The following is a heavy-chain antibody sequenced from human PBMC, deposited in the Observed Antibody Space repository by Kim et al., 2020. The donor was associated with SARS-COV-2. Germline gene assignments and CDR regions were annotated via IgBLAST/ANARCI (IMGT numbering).Heavy chain of an antibody. CDR3: ARDEFNYGDYGVIDY. D-gene: IGHD4-17*01. V-gene: IGHV1-18*01. CDR1: GYTFTSYG. Sequence: ASVKVSCKASGYTFTSYGISWVRQAPGQGLEWMGWISAYNGNTNYAQKLQGRVTMTTDTSTSTAYMELRSLRSDDTAVYYCARDEFNYGDYGVIDYWGQGTLVTVSS. CDR2: ISAYNGNT. J-gene: IGHJ4*02.